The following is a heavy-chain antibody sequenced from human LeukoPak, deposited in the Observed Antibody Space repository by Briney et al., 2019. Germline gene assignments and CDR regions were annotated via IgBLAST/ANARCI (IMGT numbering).Heavy chain of an antibody. D-gene: IGHD1-26*01. V-gene: IGHV1-69*04. CDR2: IIPILGIA. CDR3: ARPIVGATTWDLDY. Sequence: GASVKVSCKSSGGTFSSYVMSWVRQAPGQGLEWMGRIIPILGIANYAQKFQGRVTITADKSTSTAYMELSSLRSEDTAVYYCARPIVGATTWDLDYWGQGTLVTVSS. J-gene: IGHJ4*02. CDR1: GGTFSSYV.